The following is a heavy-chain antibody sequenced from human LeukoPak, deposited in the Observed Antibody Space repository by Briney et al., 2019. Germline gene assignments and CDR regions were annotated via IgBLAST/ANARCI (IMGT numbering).Heavy chain of an antibody. CDR3: ARGDHYGSGRPSLRRRRALDY. CDR1: GFTFSNYA. V-gene: IGHV3-23*01. Sequence: GGSLRLSCAASGFTFSNYAMSWVRQVPGKWLEWVSSISGSGGSTYYADSVKGRFTISRDNSKNTLYLQMNSLRAEDTAVYYCARGDHYGSGRPSLRRRRALDYWGQGTLVTVSS. CDR2: ISGSGGST. J-gene: IGHJ4*02. D-gene: IGHD3-10*01.